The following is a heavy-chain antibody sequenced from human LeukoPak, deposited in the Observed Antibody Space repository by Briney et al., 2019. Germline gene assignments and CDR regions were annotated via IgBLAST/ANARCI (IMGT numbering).Heavy chain of an antibody. CDR1: GFTFSNYA. D-gene: IGHD1-1*01. Sequence: GGSLRLSCAASGFTFSNYALHWVRQAPGKGLEWVAVISYDDTNKYYVDSVKGRFTISRDNSKNTLYLQMNSLRAEDTAVYYCAKDTPTTGYHLDSWGQGTLVTVSS. J-gene: IGHJ4*02. CDR2: ISYDDTNK. CDR3: AKDTPTTGYHLDS. V-gene: IGHV3-30*04.